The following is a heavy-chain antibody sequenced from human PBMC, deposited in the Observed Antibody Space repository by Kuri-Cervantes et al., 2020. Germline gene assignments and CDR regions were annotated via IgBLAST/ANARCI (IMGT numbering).Heavy chain of an antibody. CDR2: IYYSGST. Sequence: ESLKISCAVYGGSFSGYYWSWIRQPPGKGLEWIGYIYYSGSTNYNPSLKSRVTISVDTSKNQFSLKLSSVTAADTAVYYCARDKYFDYWGQGTLVTVSS. V-gene: IGHV4-59*01. CDR3: ARDKYFDY. CDR1: GGSFSGYY. J-gene: IGHJ4*02.